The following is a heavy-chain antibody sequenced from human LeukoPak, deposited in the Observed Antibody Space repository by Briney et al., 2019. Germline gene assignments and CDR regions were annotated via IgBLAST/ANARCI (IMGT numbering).Heavy chain of an antibody. J-gene: IGHJ3*02. Sequence: GESLKISCKGSGYSFTSYGIGWVRQMPGKGLESMGIIFSGDSDIRYSPSFQGQVTISADKSISTAYLQWSSLRASDTAMYYCARLRGSYRSAFDIWGQGTMVTVSS. V-gene: IGHV5-51*01. CDR3: ARLRGSYRSAFDI. D-gene: IGHD3-16*02. CDR2: IFSGDSDI. CDR1: GYSFTSYG.